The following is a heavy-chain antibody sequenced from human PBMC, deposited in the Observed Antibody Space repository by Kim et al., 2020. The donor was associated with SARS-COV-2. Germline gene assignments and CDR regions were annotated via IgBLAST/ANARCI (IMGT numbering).Heavy chain of an antibody. D-gene: IGHD6-13*01. Sequence: GGSLRLSCAASGFTFSSYGMHWVRQAPGKGLEWVAVISYDGSNKYYADSVKGRFTISRDNSKNTLYLQMNSLRAEDTAVYYCAKDEGDSSSWLRVDYYYYGMDVWGQGTTVTVSS. CDR3: AKDEGDSSSWLRVDYYYYGMDV. CDR2: ISYDGSNK. J-gene: IGHJ6*02. V-gene: IGHV3-30*18. CDR1: GFTFSSYG.